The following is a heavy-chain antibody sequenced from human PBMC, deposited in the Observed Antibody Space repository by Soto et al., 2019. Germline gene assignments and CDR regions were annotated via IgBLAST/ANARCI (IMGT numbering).Heavy chain of an antibody. D-gene: IGHD3-9*01. CDR2: ISYDGSNK. V-gene: IGHV3-30-3*01. J-gene: IGHJ5*02. CDR3: ARENYDILTGYSTGWFDP. CDR1: GFTFSSYA. Sequence: PGGSLRLSCAASGFTFSSYAMHWVRQAPGKGLEWVAVISYDGSNKYYADSVKGRFTISRDNSKNTLYLQMNSLRAEDTAVYYCARENYDILTGYSTGWFDPWGQGTLVTVSS.